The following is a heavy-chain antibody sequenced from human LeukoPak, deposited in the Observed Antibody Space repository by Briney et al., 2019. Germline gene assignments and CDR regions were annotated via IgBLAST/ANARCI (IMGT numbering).Heavy chain of an antibody. CDR1: GYTFTSYA. D-gene: IGHD5-18*01. CDR2: INTNTGNP. V-gene: IGHV7-4-1*02. CDR3: ARPNSYGYNYYYYMDV. Sequence: ASVKVSCKASGYTFTSYAMNWVRQAPGQGLEWMGWINTNTGNPTYAQGFTGRFVFSLDTSVSTAYLQISSLKAEDTAVYYCARPNSYGYNYYYYMDVWGKGTTVTVSS. J-gene: IGHJ6*03.